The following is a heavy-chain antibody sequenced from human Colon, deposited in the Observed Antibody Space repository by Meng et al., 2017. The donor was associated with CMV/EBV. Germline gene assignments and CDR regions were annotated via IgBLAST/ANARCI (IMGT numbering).Heavy chain of an antibody. CDR2: INPTNGAT. CDR3: ARGFGFWRGSDFDS. V-gene: IGHV1-2*02. CDR1: GYIFTDYY. D-gene: IGHD3-3*01. Sequence: KASGYIFTDYYIHWVRQAPGQGLEWMGWINPTNGATNYEQKFQDRVTMTRDTSITTAYMELSRLRFDDTAVYYCARGFGFWRGSDFDSWGQGTLVTVSS. J-gene: IGHJ4*02.